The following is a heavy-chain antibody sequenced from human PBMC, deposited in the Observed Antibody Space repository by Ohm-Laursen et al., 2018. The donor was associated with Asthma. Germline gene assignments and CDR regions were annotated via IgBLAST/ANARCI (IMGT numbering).Heavy chain of an antibody. CDR1: GYTFTNYD. CDR2: RTPNSGNT. D-gene: IGHD3-10*01. V-gene: IGHV1-8*01. CDR3: ARGLDYGSGNYYFDY. J-gene: IGHJ4*02. Sequence: EASVKVSCKASGYTFTNYDINWVRQATGQGLEWMGWRTPNSGNTGYAQKFQGRVTMTRNTSISTAYMELSTLRSEDTAVYYCARGLDYGSGNYYFDYWGQGTLVTVSS.